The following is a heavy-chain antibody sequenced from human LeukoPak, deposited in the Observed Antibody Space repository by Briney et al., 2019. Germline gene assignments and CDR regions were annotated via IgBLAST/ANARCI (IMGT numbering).Heavy chain of an antibody. CDR1: GGSISSTNW. CDR3: ARIRGLGRDYYFYYMDV. V-gene: IGHV4-4*02. Sequence: PSETLSLTCAVSGGSISSTNWWSWVRQPPGKGLEWIGEISHSGSTNYNPSLKSRVTISVDKSKNQFSLKLSSVTAADTAVYYCARIRGLGRDYYFYYMDVWGKGTTVTVSS. CDR2: ISHSGST. J-gene: IGHJ6*03. D-gene: IGHD3-10*01.